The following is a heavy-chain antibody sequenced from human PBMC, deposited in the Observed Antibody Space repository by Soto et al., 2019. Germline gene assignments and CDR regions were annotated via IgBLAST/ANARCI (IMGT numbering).Heavy chain of an antibody. J-gene: IGHJ5*02. Sequence: SETLCLTCAVYGGSFSGYYWSWIRQPPGKGLEWIGEINHSGSTNYNPSLKSRVTISVDTSKNQFSLKLSSVTAADTAVYYCARVSTGTTGWFDPWGQGTLVTVSS. CDR3: ARVSTGTTGWFDP. CDR1: GGSFSGYY. CDR2: INHSGST. V-gene: IGHV4-34*01. D-gene: IGHD1-7*01.